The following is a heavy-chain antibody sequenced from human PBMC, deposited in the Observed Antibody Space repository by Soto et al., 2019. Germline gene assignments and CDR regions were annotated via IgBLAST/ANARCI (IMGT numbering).Heavy chain of an antibody. CDR1: GFTFDDFA. CDR2: ISWHSGRI. J-gene: IGHJ6*02. V-gene: IGHV3-9*01. D-gene: IGHD3-22*01. Sequence: EAQLMESGGGFVQPGTSLRLSCVASGFTFDDFAMHWVRQVPGKGLAWVSGISWHSGRIGYADSVKGRFTVSRDNARNSLYLQMNSLRAEDTALYYCARGHYDSSGYTYYNGLDVWGQGTTVTVSS. CDR3: ARGHYDSSGYTYYNGLDV.